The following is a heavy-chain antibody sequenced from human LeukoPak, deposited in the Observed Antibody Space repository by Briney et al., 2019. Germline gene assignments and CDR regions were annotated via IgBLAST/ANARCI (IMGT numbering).Heavy chain of an antibody. V-gene: IGHV4-34*01. CDR3: AKPAYGAGTYHNQYYFDY. CDR1: GGSFSGYY. J-gene: IGHJ4*02. Sequence: PSETLSLTCAVYGGSFSGYYWSWIRQPPGKGLEWIGEINHSGSTNYNPSLKSRVTISVDTSKNQFSLKLSSVTAADTAVYYCAKPAYGAGTYHNQYYFDYWGQGTLVTVSS. CDR2: INHSGST. D-gene: IGHD3-10*01.